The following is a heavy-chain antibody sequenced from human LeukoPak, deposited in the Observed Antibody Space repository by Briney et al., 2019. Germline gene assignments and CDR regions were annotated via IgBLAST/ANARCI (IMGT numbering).Heavy chain of an antibody. CDR1: GGSFSGYY. CDR3: ARFLEWLPPD. V-gene: IGHV4-30-4*08. J-gene: IGHJ4*02. Sequence: SETLALTCAVYGGSFSGYYWSWIRQPPGKGLEWIGYIYYSGSTYYNPSLKSRVTISVDTSKNQFSLKLSSVTAADTAVYYCARFLEWLPPDWGQGTLVTVSS. CDR2: IYYSGST. D-gene: IGHD3-3*01.